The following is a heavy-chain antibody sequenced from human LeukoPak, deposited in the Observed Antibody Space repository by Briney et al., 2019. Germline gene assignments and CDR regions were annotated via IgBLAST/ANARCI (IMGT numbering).Heavy chain of an antibody. J-gene: IGHJ5*02. D-gene: IGHD1-26*01. V-gene: IGHV4-39*01. CDR3: GRCSSGSYNWFDP. CDR2: IYYSGNT. Sequence: PSETLSLTATVPGGSISSSSYYWASPRQPPGKGLEWIASIYYSGNTYNNPSIMTRATISATTTTNPYSMKLRSLSPAVPPFSTCGRCSSGSYNWFDPWGQGTLVTVSS. CDR1: GGSISSSSYY.